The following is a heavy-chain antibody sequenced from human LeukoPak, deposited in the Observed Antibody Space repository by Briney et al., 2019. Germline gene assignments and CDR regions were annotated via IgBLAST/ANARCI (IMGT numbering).Heavy chain of an antibody. CDR1: GGSISSYY. CDR3: ARHFTPAAAGSFDH. CDR2: IYYSGGT. Sequence: PSETLSLTCTVSGGSISSYYWSWIRQPPGKGLEWIGYIYYSGGTNYNPSLKSRVAISVDTSKNQFSLKLSSVTAADTAVYYCARHFTPAAAGSFDHWGQGTLVTVSS. D-gene: IGHD6-13*01. J-gene: IGHJ4*02. V-gene: IGHV4-59*08.